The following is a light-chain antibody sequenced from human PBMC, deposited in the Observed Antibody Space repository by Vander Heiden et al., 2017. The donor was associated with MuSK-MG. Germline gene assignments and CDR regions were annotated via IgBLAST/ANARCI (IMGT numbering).Light chain of an antibody. CDR3: SSYTSSSTPWV. CDR1: SSDVGGYNY. CDR2: EVS. J-gene: IGLJ3*02. Sequence: QSALTQPASVSGSPGQSLHISCPGTSSDVGGYNYVSWYQQHPGKAPKLMIYEVSNRPSGVSNRFSGSKSGNTASLTISGLQAEDEADYYCSSYTSSSTPWVFGGGTKLTVL. V-gene: IGLV2-14*01.